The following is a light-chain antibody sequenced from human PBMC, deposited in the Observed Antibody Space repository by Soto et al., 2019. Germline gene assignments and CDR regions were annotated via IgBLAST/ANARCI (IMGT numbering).Light chain of an antibody. CDR1: NIGTKN. CDR3: QVWDSTSDHRV. Sequence: SYELTQPPSVSVAPGQTARITCGGNNIGTKNVHWYQQMPGQAPVLVVYYDSDRPSGIPERFSGSNSGNTATLTISRVEAGDEADYYCQVWDSTSDHRVFGGGTKLTVL. CDR2: YDS. J-gene: IGLJ3*02. V-gene: IGLV3-21*02.